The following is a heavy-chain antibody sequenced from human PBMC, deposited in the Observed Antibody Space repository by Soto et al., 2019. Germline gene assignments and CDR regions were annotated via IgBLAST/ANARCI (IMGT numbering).Heavy chain of an antibody. D-gene: IGHD3-22*01. Sequence: GGSLRLSCAASGFTFSSYWMHWVRQAPGKGLVWVSRINSDGSSTSYADSVKGRFTISRDNSKNTLYLQMNSLRAEDTAVYYCARDRRYYYDNSGPLDYWGQGTLVTVSS. CDR3: ARDRRYYYDNSGPLDY. V-gene: IGHV3-74*01. CDR1: GFTFSSYW. J-gene: IGHJ4*02. CDR2: INSDGSST.